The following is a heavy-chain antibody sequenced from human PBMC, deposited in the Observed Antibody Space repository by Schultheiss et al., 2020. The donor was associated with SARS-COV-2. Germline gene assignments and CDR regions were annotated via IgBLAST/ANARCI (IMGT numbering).Heavy chain of an antibody. V-gene: IGHV3-53*01. CDR1: GFTVSSNY. Sequence: GGSLRLSCAASGFTVSSNYMSWVRQAPGKGLEWVSVIYSGGSTYYADSVKGRFTISRDNAKDSLYLQMNSLRAEDTAVYYCATSFRGDSSGITDAFDIWGQGAMVTVSS. CDR3: ATSFRGDSSGITDAFDI. J-gene: IGHJ3*02. D-gene: IGHD3-22*01. CDR2: IYSGGST.